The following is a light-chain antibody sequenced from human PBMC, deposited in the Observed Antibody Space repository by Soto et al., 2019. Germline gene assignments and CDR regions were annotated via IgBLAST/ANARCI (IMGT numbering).Light chain of an antibody. J-gene: IGLJ3*02. CDR3: CSYAGSNTWV. Sequence: ALTQPASVSGSPGQSITISCTGTISDVGSYNLVSWYQQHPGKAPKLIIYEGSKRPSGVSNRFSGSKSGNTASLTISGLQAEDEADYYCCSYAGSNTWVFGGGTKLTVL. V-gene: IGLV2-23*01. CDR1: ISDVGSYNL. CDR2: EGS.